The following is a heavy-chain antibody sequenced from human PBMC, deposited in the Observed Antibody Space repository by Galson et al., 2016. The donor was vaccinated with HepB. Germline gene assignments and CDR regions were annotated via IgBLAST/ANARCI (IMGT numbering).Heavy chain of an antibody. J-gene: IGHJ5*02. V-gene: IGHV1-18*01. CDR1: GYTFTSYG. CDR2: ISAYNGNT. CDR3: AGDPAPAAPRNWFDP. D-gene: IGHD2-2*01. Sequence: SVKVSCKASGYTFTSYGTNWVRQAPGQGPEWMGWISAYNGNTNYAQNFQGRVTMTTYTSAFTAYRELRRLRSDATAVYYCAGDPAPAAPRNWFDPWGQGTLVTVSS.